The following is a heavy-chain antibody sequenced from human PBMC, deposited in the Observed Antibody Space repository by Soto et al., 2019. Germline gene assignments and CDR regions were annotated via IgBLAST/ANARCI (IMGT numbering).Heavy chain of an antibody. CDR2: IIPIFGTA. CDR3: ARAREAMRVVVNSHELDY. Sequence: GASVKVSCKASGGTFSSYAISWVRQAPGQGLEWLGGIIPIFGTANYSQKFQGRVTITADESTSPAYMELSSRRSEDTAVYYCARAREAMRVVVNSHELDYVGQGTLVTVSS. CDR1: GGTFSSYA. D-gene: IGHD3-22*01. J-gene: IGHJ4*02. V-gene: IGHV1-69*13.